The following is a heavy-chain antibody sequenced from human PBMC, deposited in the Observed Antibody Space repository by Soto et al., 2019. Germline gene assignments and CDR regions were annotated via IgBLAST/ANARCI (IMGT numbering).Heavy chain of an antibody. CDR2: IYPGDSDT. Sequence: PGESLKISCKGSGYSFTSYWIGWVRQMPGKGLEWMGIIYPGDSDTRYSPSFQGQVTISADKSISTAYLQWSSLKASDTAMYYCAREGPENSSNYVEEWFDPWGQGTLVTVSS. J-gene: IGHJ5*02. CDR3: AREGPENSSNYVEEWFDP. CDR1: GYSFTSYW. D-gene: IGHD4-4*01. V-gene: IGHV5-51*01.